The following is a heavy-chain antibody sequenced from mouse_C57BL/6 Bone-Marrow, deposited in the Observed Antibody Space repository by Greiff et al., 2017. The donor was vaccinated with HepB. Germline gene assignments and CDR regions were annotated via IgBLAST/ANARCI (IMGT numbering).Heavy chain of an antibody. CDR1: GYTFTSYW. V-gene: IGHV1-64*01. D-gene: IGHD2-5*01. CDR3: ARDLYCSNSWFDF. CDR2: IHPNSGST. J-gene: IGHJ3*01. Sequence: QVQLQQPGAELVKPGASVKLSCKASGYTFTSYWMHWVKQRPGQGLEWIGMIHPNSGSTNYNEKFKSKATLTVDKSSSTAYMQLSSLTAEDSAVYYCARDLYCSNSWFDFWGKGTMVTVSA.